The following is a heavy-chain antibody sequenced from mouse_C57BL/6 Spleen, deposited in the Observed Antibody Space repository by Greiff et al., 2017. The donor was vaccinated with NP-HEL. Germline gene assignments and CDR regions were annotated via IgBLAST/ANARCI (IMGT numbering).Heavy chain of an antibody. V-gene: IGHV1-42*01. D-gene: IGHD2-3*01. J-gene: IGHJ1*03. CDR1: GYSFTGYY. CDR3: ARRGGYDFWYFDV. Sequence: VQLQQSGPELVKPGASVKISCKASGYSFTGYYMNWVKQSPEKSLEWIGEINPSTGGTTYNQKFKAKATLTVDKSSSTAYMQLKSLTSEDSAVYYCARRGGYDFWYFDVWGTGTTVTVSS. CDR2: INPSTGGT.